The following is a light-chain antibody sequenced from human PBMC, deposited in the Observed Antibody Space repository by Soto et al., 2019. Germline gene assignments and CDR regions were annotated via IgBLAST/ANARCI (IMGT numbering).Light chain of an antibody. Sequence: QSVLTQPPSVSGAPGQRVTISCTGSSSNIGAGYDVHWYQQLPGTAPKVLIYGNNNRPSGVPDRFSGSKSDTSASLAITGLQAWGGADYYCPSYENRLGGLGVGGGTQLTVL. CDR1: SSNIGAGYD. V-gene: IGLV1-40*01. CDR2: GNN. CDR3: PSYENRLGGLG. J-gene: IGLJ2*01.